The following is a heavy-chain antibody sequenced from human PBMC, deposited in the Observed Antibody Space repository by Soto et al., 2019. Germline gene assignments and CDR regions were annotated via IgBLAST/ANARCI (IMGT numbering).Heavy chain of an antibody. CDR3: ARDKSVVVVVAATTHYYYGIDD. D-gene: IGHD2-15*01. Sequence: GGSLRLSCAASGFTFSSYGMHWVRQAPGKGLEWVAVIWYDGSNKYYADSVKGRFTISRDNSKNTLYLQMNSLRAEDTAVYYCARDKSVVVVVAATTHYYYGIDDWGQGTTVTVSS. V-gene: IGHV3-33*01. J-gene: IGHJ6*02. CDR1: GFTFSSYG. CDR2: IWYDGSNK.